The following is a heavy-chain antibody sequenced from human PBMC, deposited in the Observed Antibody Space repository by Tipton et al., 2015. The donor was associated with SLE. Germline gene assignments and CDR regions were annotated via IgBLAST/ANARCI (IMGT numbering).Heavy chain of an antibody. V-gene: IGHV4-61*02. Sequence: TLSLTCTVTGGTISSGSYYWSWNRQPAGKGLEWIGRIYTSGSTHYNPSLKSRVTISVDTSKNQFSLKLSSVTAADTAVYYCARHGVTMIVNDGGMDVWGQGTTVTVSS. CDR1: GGTISSGSYY. D-gene: IGHD3-22*01. CDR2: IYTSGST. CDR3: ARHGVTMIVNDGGMDV. J-gene: IGHJ6*02.